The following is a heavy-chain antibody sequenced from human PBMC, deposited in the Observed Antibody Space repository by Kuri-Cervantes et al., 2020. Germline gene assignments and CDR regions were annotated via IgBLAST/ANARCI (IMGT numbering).Heavy chain of an antibody. CDR3: ARVRVQGVRKAGFDP. Sequence: GGSLRLSCAASGFTFSSYGMHWVRQAPGKGLEWVAVIWYDGSNKYYADSVKGRFTISRDNAKNSLYLQMNSLRAEDTAVYYCARVRVQGVRKAGFDPWGQGTLVTVSS. CDR1: GFTFSSYG. D-gene: IGHD3-10*01. J-gene: IGHJ5*02. CDR2: IWYDGSNK. V-gene: IGHV3-33*01.